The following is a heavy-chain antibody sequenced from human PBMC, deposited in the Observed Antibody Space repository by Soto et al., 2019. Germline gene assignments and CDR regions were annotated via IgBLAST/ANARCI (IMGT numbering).Heavy chain of an antibody. Sequence: GASVKVSCKASGYTFTSYGISWVRQAPGQGLEWMGWISAYNGNTNYAQKLQGRVTMTTDTSTSTAYMELRSLRSDDTAVYYCARGHNIAVADQXGYWGQGTLVTVSS. D-gene: IGHD6-19*01. CDR3: ARGHNIAVADQXGY. CDR1: GYTFTSYG. J-gene: IGHJ4*02. CDR2: ISAYNGNT. V-gene: IGHV1-18*04.